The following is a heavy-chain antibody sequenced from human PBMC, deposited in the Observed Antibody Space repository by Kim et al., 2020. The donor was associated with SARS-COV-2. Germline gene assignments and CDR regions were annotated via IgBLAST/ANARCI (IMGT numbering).Heavy chain of an antibody. V-gene: IGHV7-4-1*02. CDR3: ARVTGSWSAHAFDI. CDR2: INTNTGNL. Sequence: ASVKVSCKASGYTFTSYAMNWVRQAPGQGLEWMGWINTNTGNLTYAQGFTGRFVFSLDTSVSTAYLQISSLKAEDTAVYYCARVTGSWSAHAFDIWGQGTMVTVSS. CDR1: GYTFTSYA. D-gene: IGHD6-13*01. J-gene: IGHJ3*02.